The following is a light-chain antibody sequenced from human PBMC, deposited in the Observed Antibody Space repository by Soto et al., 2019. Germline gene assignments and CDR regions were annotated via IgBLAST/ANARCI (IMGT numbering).Light chain of an antibody. J-gene: IGKJ1*01. CDR2: GAS. CDR3: QQMGT. CDR1: QSVSSSY. V-gene: IGKV3-20*01. Sequence: EIVLTQSPGTLSLSTGERATLSCRASQSVSSSYLAWYQQKPGQAPGLLIYGASSRATGIPDRFSGSGSGTDFTLTISRLEPEDFAVYYCQQMGTFGQGTKVEIK.